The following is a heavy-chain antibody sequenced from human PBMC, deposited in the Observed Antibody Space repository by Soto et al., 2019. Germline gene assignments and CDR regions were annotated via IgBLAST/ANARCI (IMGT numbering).Heavy chain of an antibody. CDR2: INHSGST. Sequence: QVQLQQWGAGLLKPSETLSLTCAVYGGSFSGYYWSWIRQPPGKGLEWIGEINHSGSTNYNPSLKSRATISVDTSKNQFSLKLSSVTAADTAVYYCARGFRYYYGSGSYYNQKVIEPWGQGTLVTVSS. CDR1: GGSFSGYY. CDR3: ARGFRYYYGSGSYYNQKVIEP. D-gene: IGHD3-10*01. V-gene: IGHV4-34*01. J-gene: IGHJ5*02.